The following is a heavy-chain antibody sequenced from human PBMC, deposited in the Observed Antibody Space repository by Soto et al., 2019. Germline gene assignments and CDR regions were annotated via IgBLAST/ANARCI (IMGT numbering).Heavy chain of an antibody. V-gene: IGHV3-23*01. CDR2: VSASGAST. D-gene: IGHD6-19*01. J-gene: IGHJ4*02. Sequence: GSLRLSCAASGFTFSSYAMSWVRQAPGKGLEWVSAVSASGASTYYADSVKGRFTISRDNSKNTLYMQMNSLRVDDTAVYYCEREQIAVAGTGLNYWGPGTLVTVSS. CDR3: EREQIAVAGTGLNY. CDR1: GFTFSSYA.